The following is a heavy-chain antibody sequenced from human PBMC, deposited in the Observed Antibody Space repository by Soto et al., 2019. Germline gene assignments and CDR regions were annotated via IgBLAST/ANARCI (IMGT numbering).Heavy chain of an antibody. V-gene: IGHV4-59*01. J-gene: IGHJ5*02. CDR3: ARDRARSRRGATLIDA. CDR1: GGSISSYS. Sequence: QVQLQESGPGLVKPSETLSLTCTVSGGSISSYSWSWILQHPGKALELMGYIYYTGSPHYNPSLKSRATISVDTSKKSVSLNLMSVTAAHPAVYYCARDRARSRRGATLIDAWGEGTLVTVS. CDR2: IYYTGSP. D-gene: IGHD1-26*01.